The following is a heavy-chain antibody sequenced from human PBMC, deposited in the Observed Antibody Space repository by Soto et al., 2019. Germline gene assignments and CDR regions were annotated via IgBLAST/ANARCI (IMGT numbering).Heavy chain of an antibody. Sequence: GGSLRLSCAASGFTFSSYAMSWVCQAPGKGLEWVSAISGSGGSTYYADSVKGRFTISRDNSKNTLYLQMNSLRAEDTAVYYCSKGRARYFDWFSYYFDYWGQGTLVTVSS. CDR2: ISGSGGST. D-gene: IGHD3-9*01. CDR3: SKGRARYFDWFSYYFDY. J-gene: IGHJ4*02. CDR1: GFTFSSYA. V-gene: IGHV3-23*01.